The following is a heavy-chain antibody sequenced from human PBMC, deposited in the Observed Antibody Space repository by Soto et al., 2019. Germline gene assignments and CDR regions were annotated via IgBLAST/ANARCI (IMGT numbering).Heavy chain of an antibody. V-gene: IGHV3-15*01. CDR3: TTDGLTTDDDYNWFDL. CDR1: GFTFSNAW. J-gene: IGHJ5*02. CDR2: IKSKTDGGTT. Sequence: EVQLVESGGGLVKPGGSLRLSCAASGFTFSNAWMSWVRQAPGKGLEWVGRIKSKTDGGTTDYAAPVKGRFTISRDDSNNTLYLQMNSLKTEDTAVYYCTTDGLTTDDDYNWFDLWGQGTLVTVSS. D-gene: IGHD4-17*01.